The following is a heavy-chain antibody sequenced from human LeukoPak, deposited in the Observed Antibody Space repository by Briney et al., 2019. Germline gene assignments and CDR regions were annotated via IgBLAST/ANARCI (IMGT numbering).Heavy chain of an antibody. J-gene: IGHJ4*02. CDR1: GFTFNYYA. CDR2: ISDSGGST. D-gene: IGHD5-18*01. CDR3: ARHDSFIPY. Sequence: GGSLRLSCAASGFTFNYYAMSWVRQAPGKGLEWVSGISDSGGSTYYTDSVKGRFTISRDYSKNTVYLQMNNLRAEDTAVYFCARHDSFIPYWGQGSLVTVSS. V-gene: IGHV3-23*01.